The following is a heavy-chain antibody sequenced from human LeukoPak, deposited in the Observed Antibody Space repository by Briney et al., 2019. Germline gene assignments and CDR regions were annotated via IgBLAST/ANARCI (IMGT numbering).Heavy chain of an antibody. CDR1: GYTFTSYG. V-gene: IGHV1-18*01. Sequence: ASVKVSCKASGYTFTSYGISWVRQAPGQGLEWMGWISAYNGNTNYAQKLQGRVTMTTDTSTSTAYMEPRSLRSDDTAVYYCARGLFYSSSWYSVKSYYYYYGMDVWGQGTTVTVSS. CDR2: ISAYNGNT. J-gene: IGHJ6*02. CDR3: ARGLFYSSSWYSVKSYYYYYGMDV. D-gene: IGHD6-13*01.